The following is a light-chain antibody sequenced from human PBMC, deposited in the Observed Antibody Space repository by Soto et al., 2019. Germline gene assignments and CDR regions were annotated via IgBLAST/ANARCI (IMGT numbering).Light chain of an antibody. V-gene: IGKV3-20*01. CDR1: QSVSSSC. Sequence: EILLTQSPGTLSLSPGERATLSCRASQSVSSSCLAWYQQKPGQAPRLLIYGASSRANGIPDRFSGSGSGTDFTLTISRLEPEDFAAYYCQQYGSSPPITFGQGTRLEIK. CDR3: QQYGSSPPIT. CDR2: GAS. J-gene: IGKJ5*01.